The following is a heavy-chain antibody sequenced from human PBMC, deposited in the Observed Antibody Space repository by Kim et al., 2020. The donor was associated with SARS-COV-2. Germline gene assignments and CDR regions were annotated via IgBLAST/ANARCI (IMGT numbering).Heavy chain of an antibody. J-gene: IGHJ4*02. CDR3: AKPQDGDFQSWGY. CDR1: GFTFSSYG. V-gene: IGHV3-30*18. Sequence: GGSLRLSCAASGFTFSSYGMHWVRQAPGKGLEWVAVISYDGSNKYYADSVKGRFTISRDNSKNTLYLQMNSLRAEDTAVYYCAKPQDGDFQSWGYWGQGTLVTVSS. CDR2: ISYDGSNK. D-gene: IGHD4-17*01.